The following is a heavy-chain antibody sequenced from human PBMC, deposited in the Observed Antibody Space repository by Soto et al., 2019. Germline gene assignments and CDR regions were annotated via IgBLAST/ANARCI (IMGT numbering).Heavy chain of an antibody. CDR2: ITFNAGST. J-gene: IGHJ3*01. CDR3: ANRATRGWYFPFPGGLVI. CDR1: EFTFKNFA. D-gene: IGHD6-19*01. Sequence: EVQLLESGGGLVQPGGSLRLSCVASEFTFKNFAMSWVRQAPGKGLEWVSSITFNAGSTFYAGSVKGRLTISRDNSNNTLYLEMNQLRDEDTDVCFCANRATRGWYFPFPGGLVIGGQGTLVAVSS. V-gene: IGHV3-23*01.